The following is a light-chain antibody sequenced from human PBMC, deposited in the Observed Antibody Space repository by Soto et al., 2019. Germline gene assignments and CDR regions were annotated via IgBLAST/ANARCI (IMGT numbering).Light chain of an antibody. CDR2: SVS. Sequence: DIQMTQSPDSLSASVGDRVTITCRASQSISTYLHWYQQKPGKAPKLLVHSVSNLQSGVPSRFTGSGSGTDFTLTISSLQAEDVAVYYCQQYFTSPWTFGQGTKVEI. J-gene: IGKJ1*01. V-gene: IGKV1-39*01. CDR1: QSISTY. CDR3: QQYFTSPWT.